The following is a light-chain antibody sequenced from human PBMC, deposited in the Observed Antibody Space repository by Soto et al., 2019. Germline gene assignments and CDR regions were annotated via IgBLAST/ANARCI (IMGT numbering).Light chain of an antibody. CDR1: QSVSSS. V-gene: IGKV3-15*01. Sequence: EIVMTQSPATLSVSPGERAALSCRASQSVSSSLAWYQQISGQAPRFLIYGASTRATGIPARFSGSGSGTEFTLTISSLQSEDFAVYYCHQYNEWPRTFGQGTKVDIK. CDR3: HQYNEWPRT. CDR2: GAS. J-gene: IGKJ1*01.